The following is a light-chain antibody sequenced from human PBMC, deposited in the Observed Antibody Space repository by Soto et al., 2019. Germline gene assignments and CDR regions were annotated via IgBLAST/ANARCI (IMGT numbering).Light chain of an antibody. Sequence: DIQMTQSPSSLSASVGDRVTITCQASQDIKNYLSWYQQKPGKASKLLIYDASNLQTGVPSRFIGSGSGTDYTFTISSLQPEDIARYFCQQYDDLPLTFGGGTNVEIK. CDR3: QQYDDLPLT. CDR2: DAS. V-gene: IGKV1-33*01. J-gene: IGKJ4*02. CDR1: QDIKNY.